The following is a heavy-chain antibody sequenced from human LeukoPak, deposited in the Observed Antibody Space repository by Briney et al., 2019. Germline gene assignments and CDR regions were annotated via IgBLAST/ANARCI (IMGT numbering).Heavy chain of an antibody. CDR1: GGSISSYY. J-gene: IGHJ6*03. CDR3: ARRRGFSSGIYYYYYYMDV. CDR2: IYTSGST. V-gene: IGHV4-4*07. Sequence: PSETLSLTCTVSGGSISSYYWSWIRQPAGKGLEWIGRIYTSGSTNYNPSLKSRVTMSVDTSKNQFSLKLSSVTAADTAVYYCARRRGFSSGIYYYYYYMDVWGKGTTVTVSS. D-gene: IGHD6-19*01.